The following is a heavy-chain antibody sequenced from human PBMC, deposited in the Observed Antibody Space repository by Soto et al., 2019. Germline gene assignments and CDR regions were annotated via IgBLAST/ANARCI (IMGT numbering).Heavy chain of an antibody. CDR1: GGTFSSYA. CDR3: ARDPDHYDILTGYNTQYYYYYGIDV. CDR2: IIPIFGTA. D-gene: IGHD3-9*01. V-gene: IGHV1-69*01. J-gene: IGHJ6*02. Sequence: QVQLVQSGAEVKKPGSSVKVSCKASGGTFSSYAISWVRQAPGQGLEWMGGIIPIFGTANYAQKFQGRVTITADESTSTAYMELSSLRSEDTAVYYCARDPDHYDILTGYNTQYYYYYGIDVWGQGTTVTVSS.